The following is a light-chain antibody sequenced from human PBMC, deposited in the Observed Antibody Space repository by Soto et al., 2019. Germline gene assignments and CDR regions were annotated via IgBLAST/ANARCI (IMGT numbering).Light chain of an antibody. CDR1: QPINIC. CDR3: QQVDSYPRT. V-gene: IGKV1-9*01. J-gene: IGKJ3*01. CDR2: SAS. Sequence: IQLTQSPSSLSASVGDTVTITCRASQPINICFAWYQQRPGTAPKLLIYSASTLQSGVPSRFSGSGSGTEFTLTISSLQPEDFATYYCQQVDSYPRTFGPGTTLEI.